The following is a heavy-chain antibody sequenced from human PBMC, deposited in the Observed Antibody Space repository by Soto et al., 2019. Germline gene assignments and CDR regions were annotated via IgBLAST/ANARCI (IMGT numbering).Heavy chain of an antibody. Sequence: GGSLRLSCAASGFTFSSYWMSWVRQAPGKGLEWVANIKQDGSEKYYVDSVKGRFTISRDNAKNSLYLQMNSLRAEDTAVYYCASLTYYDILTGYLNPTFDYWGQGTLVTVSS. D-gene: IGHD3-9*01. CDR1: GFTFSSYW. CDR2: IKQDGSEK. V-gene: IGHV3-7*01. CDR3: ASLTYYDILTGYLNPTFDY. J-gene: IGHJ4*02.